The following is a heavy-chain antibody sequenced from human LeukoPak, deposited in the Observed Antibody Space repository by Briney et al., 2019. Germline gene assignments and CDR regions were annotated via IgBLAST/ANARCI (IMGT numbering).Heavy chain of an antibody. D-gene: IGHD5-18*01. CDR1: GLSFSNYW. Sequence: GGSLRLSCAVSGLSFSNYWMHWVRQAPGKGLVWVARTNLHGTTVDYADSVKGRFTISRDNAKNTLFLQMNSLRAEDTAVYYCAGGYTYVRLGDHWGQGTLVTVSS. CDR2: TNLHGTTV. CDR3: AGGYTYVRLGDH. V-gene: IGHV3-74*01. J-gene: IGHJ4*02.